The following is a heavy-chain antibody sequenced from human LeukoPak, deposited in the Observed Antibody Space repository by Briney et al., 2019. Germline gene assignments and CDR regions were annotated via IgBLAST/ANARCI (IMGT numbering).Heavy chain of an antibody. V-gene: IGHV3-74*01. D-gene: IGHD2-8*02. J-gene: IGHJ4*02. CDR3: VCIPVGF. CDR2: ISSDGTTT. Sequence: GGSLRLSCAASGFTFRSCAMSWVRQAPGKGLVWVSRISSDGTTTNYADSVKGRFTISRDNAKNTLYLQMNSLGAEDTAIYFCVCIPVGFWGQGPLVTVSS. CDR1: GFTFRSCA.